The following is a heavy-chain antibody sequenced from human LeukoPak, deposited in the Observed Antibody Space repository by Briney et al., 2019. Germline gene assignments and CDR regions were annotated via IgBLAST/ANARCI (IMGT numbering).Heavy chain of an antibody. CDR3: AREWDYYDSSGYYGY. Sequence: GGSLRLSCAASGFTVSSNYMSWVRQAPGKGLEWVPVIYSGGSTYYADSVKGRFTISRDNSKNTLYLQMNSLRAEDTAVYYCAREWDYYDSSGYYGYWGQGTLVTVSS. J-gene: IGHJ4*02. CDR2: IYSGGST. V-gene: IGHV3-53*01. D-gene: IGHD3-22*01. CDR1: GFTVSSNY.